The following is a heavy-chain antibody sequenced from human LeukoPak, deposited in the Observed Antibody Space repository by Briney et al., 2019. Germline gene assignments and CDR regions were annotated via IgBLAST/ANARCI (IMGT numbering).Heavy chain of an antibody. Sequence: HPGGSLRLSCAASGFTFNNYAMNWVRQAPGKGLEWVSVISGSGGTTYYADSVKGRFTISRDSSKNTLYLQMNSLRAEDTAVYYCAKDGPQSEYQPLGSSDYWGQGTLVTVSS. CDR1: GFTFNNYA. V-gene: IGHV3-23*01. J-gene: IGHJ4*02. CDR3: AKDGPQSEYQPLGSSDY. D-gene: IGHD2-2*01. CDR2: ISGSGGTT.